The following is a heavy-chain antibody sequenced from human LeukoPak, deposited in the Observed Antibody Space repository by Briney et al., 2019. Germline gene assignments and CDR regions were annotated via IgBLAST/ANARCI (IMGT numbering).Heavy chain of an antibody. J-gene: IGHJ4*02. V-gene: IGHV1-3*01. D-gene: IGHD3-10*01. CDR1: GYTFNNYG. CDR3: ARDSRITMVRGVMGY. Sequence: ASVKVSCKASGYTFNNYGMHWVRQAPGQRLEWMGWINAGNGNTKYSQKFQGRVTITRDTSASTAYMELSSLRSEDTAVYYCARDSRITMVRGVMGYWGQGTLVTVSS. CDR2: INAGNGNT.